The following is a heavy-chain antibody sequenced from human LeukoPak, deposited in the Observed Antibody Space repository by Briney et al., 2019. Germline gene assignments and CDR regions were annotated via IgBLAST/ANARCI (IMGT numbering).Heavy chain of an antibody. CDR3: ARTSSPPRFDP. D-gene: IGHD6-13*01. CDR1: GYTFTGYY. Sequence: EASVKVSCKASGYTFTGYYMHWVRQAPGQGLEWMGWISAYNGNTNYAQKLQGRVTMTTDTSTSTAYMELRSLRSDDTAVYYCARTSSPPRFDPWGQGTLVTVSS. CDR2: ISAYNGNT. J-gene: IGHJ5*02. V-gene: IGHV1-18*04.